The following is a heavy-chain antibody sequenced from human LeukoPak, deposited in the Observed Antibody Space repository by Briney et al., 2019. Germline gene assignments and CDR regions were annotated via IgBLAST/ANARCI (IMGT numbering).Heavy chain of an antibody. Sequence: SETLSLTCTASGGSINSYHWSWIRQPPGKGLEWIGYIYNSGDTNYNPSLKSRVTISVDTSKNQFSLNLRTVTAADTAVYYCARIPTSMFPAIDYWGQGTLVTVSS. CDR1: GGSINSYH. D-gene: IGHD2/OR15-2a*01. CDR3: ARIPTSMFPAIDY. J-gene: IGHJ4*02. CDR2: IYNSGDT. V-gene: IGHV4-59*08.